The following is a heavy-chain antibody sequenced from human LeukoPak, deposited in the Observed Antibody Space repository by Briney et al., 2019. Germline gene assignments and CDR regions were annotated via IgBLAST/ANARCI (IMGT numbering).Heavy chain of an antibody. J-gene: IGHJ6*03. CDR1: GGSISSGGYY. V-gene: IGHV4-31*03. Sequence: SQTLSLTCTVSGGSISSGGYYWSWIRQHPGMGLEWIGYIYYSGSTYYNPSLKSRVTISVDTSKNQFSLKLSSVTAADTAVYYCARARNTGYYGSGSYPAYYYYYMDVWGKGTTVTVSS. CDR2: IYYSGST. CDR3: ARARNTGYYGSGSYPAYYYYYMDV. D-gene: IGHD3-10*01.